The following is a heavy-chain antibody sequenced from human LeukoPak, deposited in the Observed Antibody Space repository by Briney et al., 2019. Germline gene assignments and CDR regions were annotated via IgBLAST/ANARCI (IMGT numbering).Heavy chain of an antibody. V-gene: IGHV1-3*01. D-gene: IGHD3-10*01. Sequence: ASVKVSCKASGYTFTSYAMHWVRQAPGQRLEWMGWINAGNGNTKYSQKFQGRVTITRDTSASTAYMELSSLRSEDTAVYYCARGCYEAYYYGSGSYSDHDYWGQGTPVTVSS. CDR3: ARGCYEAYYYGSGSYSDHDY. CDR1: GYTFTSYA. CDR2: INAGNGNT. J-gene: IGHJ4*02.